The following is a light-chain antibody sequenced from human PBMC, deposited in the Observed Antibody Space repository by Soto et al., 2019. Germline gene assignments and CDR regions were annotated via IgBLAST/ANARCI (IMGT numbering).Light chain of an antibody. CDR2: DAS. V-gene: IGKV1-5*01. CDR3: QQYNTYSGT. CDR1: QSVINL. Sequence: DIQMTQSPSTLSASVGDRVTITCRASQSVINLLAWYQQKPGKAPKFLIYDASTLKSGVPSRFSGSGSGTEFTLTISSLQPDDFATYYCQQYNTYSGTFGQGTEVDIK. J-gene: IGKJ1*01.